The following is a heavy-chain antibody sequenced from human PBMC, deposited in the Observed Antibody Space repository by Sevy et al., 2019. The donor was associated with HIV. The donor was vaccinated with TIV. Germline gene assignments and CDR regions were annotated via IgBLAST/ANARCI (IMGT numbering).Heavy chain of an antibody. V-gene: IGHV4-39*01. CDR3: ARLSRGDYVGGLFDY. J-gene: IGHJ4*02. CDR2: IYDSGTT. Sequence: SETLSLTCTVSGGSISSSSYYWGWIRQAPGKGLEWIGSIYDSGTTYYNPSLKSRVTISVDTSKNQFSLKMNSVTAADTAVYYCARLSRGDYVGGLFDYWGQGTLVTVSS. D-gene: IGHD4-17*01. CDR1: GGSISSSSYY.